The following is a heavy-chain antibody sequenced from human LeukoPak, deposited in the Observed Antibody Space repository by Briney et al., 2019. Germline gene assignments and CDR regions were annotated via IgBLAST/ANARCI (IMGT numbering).Heavy chain of an antibody. V-gene: IGHV1-46*01. CDR3: ARVTPLYYDFWSGYFDY. D-gene: IGHD3-3*01. CDR1: GYTFTSYY. CDR2: INPSGGST. J-gene: IGHJ4*02. Sequence: ASVKVSCTASGYTFTSYYMHWVRQAPGQGLEWMGIINPSGGSTSYAQKFQGRVTMTRDTSTSTVYMELSSLRSEDTAVYYCARVTPLYYDFWSGYFDYWGQGTLVTVSS.